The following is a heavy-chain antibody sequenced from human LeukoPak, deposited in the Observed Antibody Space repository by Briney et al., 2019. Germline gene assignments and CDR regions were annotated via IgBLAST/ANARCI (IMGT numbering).Heavy chain of an antibody. CDR3: ARGPTVPWFDP. D-gene: IGHD4-17*01. V-gene: IGHV4-30-2*01. Sequence: SQTLSLTCAVSGGSISSGGYSWSWIRQPPGKGLEWIGYIYHSGSTYYNPSLKSRVTISVGRSKNQFSLKLSSVTAADTAVYYCARGPTVPWFDPWGQGTLVTVSS. CDR2: IYHSGST. J-gene: IGHJ5*02. CDR1: GGSISSGGYS.